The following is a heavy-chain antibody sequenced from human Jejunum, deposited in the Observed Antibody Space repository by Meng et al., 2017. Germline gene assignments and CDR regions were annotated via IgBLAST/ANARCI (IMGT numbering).Heavy chain of an antibody. CDR3: ARNRTQGFFDI. CDR2: IYYSGST. CDR1: GGSISSTTTY. D-gene: IGHD1/OR15-1a*01. J-gene: IGHJ4*02. V-gene: IGHV4-39*01. Sequence: QVQMQESGPGLVKPSETLSLTCPVSGGSISSTTTYWGWIRQPPGKTLEWIGSIYYSGSTHYNPSLKRRVFVSIDTSKDQFSLKLTSAAAADTAIYYCARNRTQGFFDIWSQGTLVTVSS.